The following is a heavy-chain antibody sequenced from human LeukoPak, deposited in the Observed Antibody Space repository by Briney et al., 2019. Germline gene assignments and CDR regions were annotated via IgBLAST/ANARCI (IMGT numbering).Heavy chain of an antibody. J-gene: IGHJ6*02. CDR3: ATLCGGDCYSSNYYYYGMDV. CDR1: GGSISSGAYY. CDR2: IYYSGST. Sequence: SQTLSLTCTVSGGSISSGAYYWSWIRQHPGKGPEWTGYIYYSGSTYYNPSLKSRITISVDTSKNQFSLKLSSVTAADTAVYYCATLCGGDCYSSNYYYYGMDVWGQGTTVTVSS. V-gene: IGHV4-31*03. D-gene: IGHD2-21*02.